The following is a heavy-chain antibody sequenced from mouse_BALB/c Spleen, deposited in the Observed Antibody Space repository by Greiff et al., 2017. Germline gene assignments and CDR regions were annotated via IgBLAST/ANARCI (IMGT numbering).Heavy chain of an antibody. CDR2: INPNNGGT. CDR1: GYTFTDYN. Sequence: DVKLVESGPELVKPGASVKIPCKASGYTFTDYNMDWVKQSHGKSLEWIGDINPNNGGTIYNQKFKGKATLTVDKSSSTAYMELRSLTSEDTAVYYCARELPLGAYWGQGTLVTVSA. J-gene: IGHJ3*01. D-gene: IGHD2-1*01. V-gene: IGHV1-18*01. CDR3: ARELPLGAY.